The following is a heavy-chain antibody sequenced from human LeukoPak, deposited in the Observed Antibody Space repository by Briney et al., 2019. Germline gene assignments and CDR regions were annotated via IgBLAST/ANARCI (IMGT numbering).Heavy chain of an antibody. J-gene: IGHJ5*02. CDR1: GFTFSSYW. CDR3: ARGSFGVVINSWFDP. Sequence: GGSLRLSCAASGFTFSSYWMHWVRQAPGKGLVWVSRINSDGSSTSYADSVKGRFTFSRDNAKNTLYLQMNSLRAEDTAVYYCARGSFGVVINSWFDPWGQGTLVTVSS. CDR2: INSDGSST. D-gene: IGHD3-3*01. V-gene: IGHV3-74*01.